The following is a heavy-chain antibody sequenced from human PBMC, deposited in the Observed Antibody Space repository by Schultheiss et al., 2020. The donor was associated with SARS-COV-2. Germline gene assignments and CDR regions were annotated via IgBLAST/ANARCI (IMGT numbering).Heavy chain of an antibody. D-gene: IGHD4-11*01. Sequence: SETLSLTCTVSGGSVSSGGYYWSWIRQPPGKGLEWIGSIYYSGSTYYNPSLKSRVTISLDTSKDQFSLKLSSVTAADTAVYYCARLFDYNSFFYWGQGTLVTVSS. CDR3: ARLFDYNSFFY. CDR1: GGSVSSGGYY. V-gene: IGHV4-39*01. J-gene: IGHJ4*02. CDR2: IYYSGST.